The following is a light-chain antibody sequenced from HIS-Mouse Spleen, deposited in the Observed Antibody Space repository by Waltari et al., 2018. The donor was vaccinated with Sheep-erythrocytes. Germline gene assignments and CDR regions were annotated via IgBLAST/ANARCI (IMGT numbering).Light chain of an antibody. CDR2: TNN. CDR3: AAWDDSLNGPV. Sequence: QSVLTQPPSASGTPGPRVTISCSGSSPNIGSNPVNWYQQLPGTAPKLLIYTNNQRPSGVPDRFSGSKSGTSASLAISGLQSEDEADYYCAAWDDSLNGPVFGGGTKLTVL. CDR1: SPNIGSNP. J-gene: IGLJ3*02. V-gene: IGLV1-44*01.